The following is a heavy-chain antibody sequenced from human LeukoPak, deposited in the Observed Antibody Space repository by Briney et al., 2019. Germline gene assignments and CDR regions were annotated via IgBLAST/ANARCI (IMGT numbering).Heavy chain of an antibody. J-gene: IGHJ6*02. CDR3: ARSPGRYYYGMDV. D-gene: IGHD1-26*01. Sequence: PGGSLRLSCAASGFTFSSYWMNWVRQAPGKGLEWVASTKQDGSEKYYVDSVKGRFTISRDNAKTSLYLQMTSLRAEDTAVYYCARSPGRYYYGMDVWGQGTTVTVSS. V-gene: IGHV3-7*01. CDR2: TKQDGSEK. CDR1: GFTFSSYW.